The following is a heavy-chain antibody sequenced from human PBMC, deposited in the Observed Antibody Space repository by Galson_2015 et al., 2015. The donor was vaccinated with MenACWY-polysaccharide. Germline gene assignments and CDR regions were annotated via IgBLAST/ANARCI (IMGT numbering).Heavy chain of an antibody. Sequence: PALVKPTQTLTLTCTFSGFSLSDIGEGVGWIRQPPGKAPEWLALIYWAGDERYSPSLKTRLSITKDASKNQVVLKMTNMDPVDTATYYRVHSHCLQENYFDPWGQGTLVAVSS. CDR3: VHSHCLQENYFDP. CDR2: IYWAGDE. CDR1: GFSLSDIGEG. D-gene: IGHD1-7*01. V-gene: IGHV2-5*02. J-gene: IGHJ5*02.